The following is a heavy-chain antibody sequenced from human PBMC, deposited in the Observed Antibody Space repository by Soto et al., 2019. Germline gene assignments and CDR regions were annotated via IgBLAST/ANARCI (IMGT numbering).Heavy chain of an antibody. V-gene: IGHV4-59*08. Sequence: QVQLQESGPGLVKPSETLSLSCTVSGGSISSYYWSWFRQSPGKRMEWIGYVHHSWGSSYNPSLQRRFAISLDTSRSQSSLRVTSVTATDTALYYCARQGFGPLRGLVDVWGQGTTVTVSS. CDR1: GGSISSYY. D-gene: IGHD3-10*01. CDR3: ARQGFGPLRGLVDV. CDR2: VHHSWGS. J-gene: IGHJ6*02.